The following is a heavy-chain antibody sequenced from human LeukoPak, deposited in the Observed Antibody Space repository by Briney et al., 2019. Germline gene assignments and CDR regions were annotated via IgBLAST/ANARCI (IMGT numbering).Heavy chain of an antibody. J-gene: IGHJ4*02. CDR2: INPNSGGT. CDR3: ARDPQTYYGDYNFDY. CDR1: GYTFTGYY. Sequence: GASVKVSCKASGYTFTGYYMHWVRQAPGQGLEWMGWINPNSGGTNYAQKFQGRVTMTRDTSISTAYMELSRLRFDDTAVYYCARDPQTYYGDYNFDYWGQGTLVTVSS. D-gene: IGHD4-17*01. V-gene: IGHV1-2*02.